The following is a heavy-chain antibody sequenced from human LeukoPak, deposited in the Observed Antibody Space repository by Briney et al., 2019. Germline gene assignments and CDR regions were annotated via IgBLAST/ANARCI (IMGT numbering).Heavy chain of an antibody. D-gene: IGHD3-16*01. V-gene: IGHV3-7*03. CDR2: IKQDGSEK. CDR1: GFTFSTYW. Sequence: GGSLRLSCAASGFTFSTYWMTWVRQAPGKGLEWVANIKQDGSEKNYVDSVKGRFIISRDNAKNSLYLQMNTLRADDTAVYYCARDGFGTGSNWGQGTLVTVSS. J-gene: IGHJ4*02. CDR3: ARDGFGTGSN.